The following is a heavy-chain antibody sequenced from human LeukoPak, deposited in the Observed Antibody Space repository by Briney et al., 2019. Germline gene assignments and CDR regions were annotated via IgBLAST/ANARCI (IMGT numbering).Heavy chain of an antibody. Sequence: GGSLRLSCAAPGFTFSSYAMSWVRQAPGKGLEWVSAISGSGGSTYYADSVKGRFTISRDNSKNTLYLQMNSLRAEDTAVYYCAKHTYYDILTGYDYWGQGTLVTVSS. J-gene: IGHJ4*02. CDR1: GFTFSSYA. D-gene: IGHD3-9*01. CDR2: ISGSGGST. V-gene: IGHV3-23*01. CDR3: AKHTYYDILTGYDY.